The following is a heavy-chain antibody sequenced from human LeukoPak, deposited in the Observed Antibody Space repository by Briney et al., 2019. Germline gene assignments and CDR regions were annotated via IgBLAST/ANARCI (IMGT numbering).Heavy chain of an antibody. D-gene: IGHD3-22*01. V-gene: IGHV3-21*01. CDR2: ISSGSSYI. CDR3: ARVSQVDDYYDSAVQDAMDL. J-gene: IGHJ3*01. Sequence: GGSLRLSCAASGFTFSGHSVNWARQAPGKGLEWVSSISSGSSYIFYADSVKGRFTISRDNAKNSVYLQMNNLRGDDTAVYYCARVSQVDDYYDSAVQDAMDLWGQGTMVIVSS. CDR1: GFTFSGHS.